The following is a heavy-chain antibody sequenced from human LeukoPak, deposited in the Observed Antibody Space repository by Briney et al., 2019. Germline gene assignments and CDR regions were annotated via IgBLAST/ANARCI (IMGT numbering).Heavy chain of an antibody. Sequence: GGSLRLSGAASGFTFRSYWMSWVRQAPGRGLEWVANIKQDGGEKYYVDSVKGRFTISRDNAKNSLYLHMNSLRAEDTAVYYCARGEGLDSYGVDYWGQGTLVTVSS. CDR2: IKQDGGEK. J-gene: IGHJ4*02. CDR1: GFTFRSYW. CDR3: ARGEGLDSYGVDY. D-gene: IGHD5-18*01. V-gene: IGHV3-7*01.